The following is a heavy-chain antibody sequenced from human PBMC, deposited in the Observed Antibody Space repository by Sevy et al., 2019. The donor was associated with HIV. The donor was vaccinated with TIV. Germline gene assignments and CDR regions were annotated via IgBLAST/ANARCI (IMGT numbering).Heavy chain of an antibody. CDR1: GYSFTSYW. V-gene: IGHV5-51*01. D-gene: IGHD3-16*02. J-gene: IGHJ3*02. CDR2: IYPGDSDT. Sequence: GESLKISCKGSGYSFTSYWIGWVRQMPGKGLEWMGIIYPGDSDTRYSPSFQGQVTISADKSISTAYQQWGSLKASDTAMYYCASLESDLGELSLGGFRAFDIWGQGTMVTVSS. CDR3: ASLESDLGELSLGGFRAFDI.